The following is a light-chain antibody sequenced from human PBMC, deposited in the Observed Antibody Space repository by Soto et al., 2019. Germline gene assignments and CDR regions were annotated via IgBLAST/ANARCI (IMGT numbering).Light chain of an antibody. CDR1: MRDVGAYNL. CDR2: DVR. J-gene: IGLJ3*02. V-gene: IGLV2-14*03. Sequence: QSALTQPASVSGSAGQSITISCSGTMRDVGAYNLFSWYQQHPGTAPKLIIYDVRKRPSGISCCFSGSSAGNTAPPTISGRQHEDEGDYYRSAYTARSTLVFGGGTKLTVL. CDR3: SAYTARSTLV.